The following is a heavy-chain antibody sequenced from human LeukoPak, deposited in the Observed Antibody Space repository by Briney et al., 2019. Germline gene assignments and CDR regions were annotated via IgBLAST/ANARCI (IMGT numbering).Heavy chain of an antibody. Sequence: ASVKVSCKASGYTFSNYYIHWVRQAPGQGLEWMGVNNPSGGRTTYAQKFQSRVTMTRDTSTSTAYMDLSSLRSDDTAVYYCSRELGGSYFDYWGQGTLVTVSS. V-gene: IGHV1-46*01. CDR1: GYTFSNYY. CDR3: SRELGGSYFDY. D-gene: IGHD1-26*01. CDR2: NNPSGGRT. J-gene: IGHJ4*02.